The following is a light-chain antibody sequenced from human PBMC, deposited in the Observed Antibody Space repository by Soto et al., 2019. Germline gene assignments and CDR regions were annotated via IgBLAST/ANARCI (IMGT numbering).Light chain of an antibody. J-gene: IGKJ5*01. Sequence: EIVLTQSPATLSLSPGERATLSCRASQSVSSYLAWYQQKPGQAPRLLIYDASSRLTDIPARFSGSGSGTDFTLTISSLEPEDFALYYCQQRSNWPITFGQGTRLEIK. V-gene: IGKV3-11*01. CDR3: QQRSNWPIT. CDR1: QSVSSY. CDR2: DAS.